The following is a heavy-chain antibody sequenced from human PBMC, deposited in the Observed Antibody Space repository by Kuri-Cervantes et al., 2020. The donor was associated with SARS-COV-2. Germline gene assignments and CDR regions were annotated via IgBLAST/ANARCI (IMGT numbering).Heavy chain of an antibody. CDR2: MNPNSGNT. J-gene: IGHJ3*02. CDR1: ETTFPNYD. Sequence: SVNVSCKTPETTFPNYDINWVRQATGQGLEWMGWMNPNSGNTGYAQKFQGRVTMTRDTSISTAYMELSRLRSDDTAVYYCARDRVLGSGALDAFDIWGQGTMVTVSS. V-gene: IGHV1-8*01. D-gene: IGHD7-27*01. CDR3: ARDRVLGSGALDAFDI.